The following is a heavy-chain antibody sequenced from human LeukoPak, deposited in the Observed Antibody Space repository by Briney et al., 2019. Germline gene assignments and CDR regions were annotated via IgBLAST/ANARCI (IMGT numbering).Heavy chain of an antibody. D-gene: IGHD6-6*01. CDR3: TRGPLGSSSSGYYYYMDV. J-gene: IGHJ6*03. CDR2: INPNSGGT. Sequence: ASVKVSCKASGYTFTGYYMHWVRQAPGQGLEWMGWINPNSGGTNYAQKFQGRVTMTRDTSISTAYMEVSRLRPDDTAVYYCTRGPLGSSSSGYYYYMDVWGKGTTVTVSS. V-gene: IGHV1-2*02. CDR1: GYTFTGYY.